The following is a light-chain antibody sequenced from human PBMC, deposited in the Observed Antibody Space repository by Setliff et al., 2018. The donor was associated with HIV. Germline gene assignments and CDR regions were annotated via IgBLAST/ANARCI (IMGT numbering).Light chain of an antibody. J-gene: IGLJ2*01. CDR2: EVT. CDR3: NSFTSSSAYVR. Sequence: QSALTQPASVCGSPGQSITISCTGTSSDVGGYKYVAWYQQYPGKAPKLIIYEVTNRPSGVSNRFSGSKSGNTASLTISGLQAEDEADYYCNSFTSSSAYVRFGGGTK. V-gene: IGLV2-14*01. CDR1: SSDVGGYKY.